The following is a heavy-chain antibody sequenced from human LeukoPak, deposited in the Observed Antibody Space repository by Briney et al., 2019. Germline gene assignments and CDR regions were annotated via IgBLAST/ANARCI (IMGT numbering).Heavy chain of an antibody. D-gene: IGHD3-3*01. J-gene: IGHJ4*02. CDR2: IYHSGRT. CDR1: GYSISSGSW. V-gene: IGHV4-38-2*01. Sequence: PSKTLSLTCVVSGYSISSGSWWGWIRQPPGKGLEWIGSIYHSGRTYYNPSLKSRLTISVDTSKNQFSLKLSSVTATDTAVYYCMRGDFWGGYRIIDHWGQGTLVTVSS. CDR3: MRGDFWGGYRIIDH.